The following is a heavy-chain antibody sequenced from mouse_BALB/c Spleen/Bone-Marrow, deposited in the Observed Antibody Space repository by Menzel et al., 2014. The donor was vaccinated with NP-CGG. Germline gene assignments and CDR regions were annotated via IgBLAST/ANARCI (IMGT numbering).Heavy chain of an antibody. J-gene: IGHJ2*01. Sequence: EVMLVESGGDLVKPGGSLKLSCAASGFTFSSYGMSWVRQTPDKRLEWVATISSGGSYTYYPDSVKGRFTISRDNAKNTLYLQMSSLKSEDTAMYYCARQGYDYDGFDYWGQGTTLTVSS. V-gene: IGHV5-6*01. D-gene: IGHD2-4*01. CDR2: ISSGGSYT. CDR1: GFTFSSYG. CDR3: ARQGYDYDGFDY.